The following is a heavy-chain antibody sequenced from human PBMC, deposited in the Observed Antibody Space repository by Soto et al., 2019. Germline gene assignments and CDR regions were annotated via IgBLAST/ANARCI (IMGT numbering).Heavy chain of an antibody. J-gene: IGHJ4*02. CDR3: ARDSISGCFVD. V-gene: IGHV3-48*02. CDR2: ISSSSSTI. Sequence: PGGFLSLSCAASGFTFSSYSMNWVRQAPGKGLEWVSYISSSSSTIDYADSVKGRFTISRDNAKNSLCLQMNSLSDEDTAVYYCARDSISGCFVDLRQGTLVTVSS. CDR1: GFTFSSYS. D-gene: IGHD3-22*01.